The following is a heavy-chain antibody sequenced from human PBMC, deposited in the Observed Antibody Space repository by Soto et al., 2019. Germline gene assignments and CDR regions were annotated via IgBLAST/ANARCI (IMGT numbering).Heavy chain of an antibody. V-gene: IGHV1-69*13. Sequence: SVKVSCKASGGTFSSYAISWVQQAPGQGLEWMGGIIPIFGTANYAQKFQGRVTITADESTSTAYMELSSLRSEDTAVYYCARALDSSGWYEGLSILWGQGTTVTVSS. CDR1: GGTFSSYA. D-gene: IGHD6-19*01. CDR2: IIPIFGTA. CDR3: ARALDSSGWYEGLSIL. J-gene: IGHJ6*02.